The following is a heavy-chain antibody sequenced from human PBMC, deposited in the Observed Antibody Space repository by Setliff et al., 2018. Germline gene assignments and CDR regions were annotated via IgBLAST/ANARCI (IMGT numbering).Heavy chain of an antibody. Sequence: SETLSLTCAVYGGSLSTYYWIWIRQPPGKGLEWIGEINHSGSTNYNPSLKSRVTISVDTSKNQFSLKLSSVTAADTAVYYCASQGLTIPGALFDYWGQGTLVTVSS. CDR3: ASQGLTIPGALFDY. D-gene: IGHD2-2*02. CDR2: INHSGST. CDR1: GGSLSTYY. J-gene: IGHJ4*02. V-gene: IGHV4-34*01.